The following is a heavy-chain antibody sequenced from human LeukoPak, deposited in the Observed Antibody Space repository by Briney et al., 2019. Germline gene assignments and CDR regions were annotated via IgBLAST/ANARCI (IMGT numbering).Heavy chain of an antibody. J-gene: IGHJ6*02. CDR1: GYTFASFD. CDR3: ARGFRSSGDGMDV. Sequence: ASVKVSCTASGYTFASFDINWVRQATGQGLEWMGWMNPNSANTGYTQKFQGRVTMTRNTSVSTVYMELSSLRSEDTAVYYCARGFRSSGDGMDVWGQGTTVTVSS. CDR2: MNPNSANT. V-gene: IGHV1-8*01. D-gene: IGHD6-25*01.